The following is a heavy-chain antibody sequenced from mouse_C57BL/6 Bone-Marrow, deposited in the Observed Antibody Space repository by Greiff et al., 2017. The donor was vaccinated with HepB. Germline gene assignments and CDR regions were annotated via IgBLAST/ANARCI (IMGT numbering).Heavy chain of an antibody. CDR1: GYTFTDYY. D-gene: IGHD1-1*01. CDR2: INPYNGGT. V-gene: IGHV1-19*01. Sequence: EVHLVESGPVLVKPGASVKMSCKASGYTFTDYYMNWVKQSHGKSLEWIGVINPYNGGTSYNQKFKGKATLTVDKSSSTAYMELNSLTSEDSAVYYCARSYYYGKDYWGQGTTLTVSS. J-gene: IGHJ2*01. CDR3: ARSYYYGKDY.